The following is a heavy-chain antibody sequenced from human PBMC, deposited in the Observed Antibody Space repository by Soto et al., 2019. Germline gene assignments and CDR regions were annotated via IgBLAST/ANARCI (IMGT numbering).Heavy chain of an antibody. CDR1: GGSISISSYY. CDR3: ARHVYDILTGYYSPQEYYYYYMDV. J-gene: IGHJ6*03. D-gene: IGHD3-9*01. Sequence: PSDTLSLTCTVSGGSISISSYYWGWIRQPPGKGLEWIGSIYYSGSTYYNPSLKSRVTISVDTSKNQFSLKLSSVTAADTAVYYCARHVYDILTGYYSPQEYYYYYMDVWGKGTTVTVSS. CDR2: IYYSGST. V-gene: IGHV4-39*01.